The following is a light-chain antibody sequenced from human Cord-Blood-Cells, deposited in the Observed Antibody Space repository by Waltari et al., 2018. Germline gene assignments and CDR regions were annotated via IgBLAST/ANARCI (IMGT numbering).Light chain of an antibody. CDR1: QSISSY. J-gene: IGKJ1*01. CDR2: AAS. Sequence: DIQLTHAPASLSASRGDKFTLTCRASQSISSYLNWYQQKPGKAPKLLIYAASSLQSGVPSRFSGSGSGTDFTLTISSLQPEDFATYYCQQSYSTPRTFGQGTKVEIK. CDR3: QQSYSTPRT. V-gene: IGKV1-39*01.